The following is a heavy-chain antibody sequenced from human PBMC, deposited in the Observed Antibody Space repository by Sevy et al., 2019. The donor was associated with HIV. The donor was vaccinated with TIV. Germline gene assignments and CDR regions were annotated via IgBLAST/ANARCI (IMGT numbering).Heavy chain of an antibody. D-gene: IGHD3-10*01. J-gene: IGHJ3*01. Sequence: GGSLRLSCVASGFTFSGYWMHWVRQAPGKGLVWVSRITSDGSGTVYADSVKGLFTISRDNAKNTLYLQMNDLRAEDTAVYHCARFSGGALDVWGQGTMVTVSS. CDR1: GFTFSGYW. CDR2: ITSDGSGT. V-gene: IGHV3-74*01. CDR3: ARFSGGALDV.